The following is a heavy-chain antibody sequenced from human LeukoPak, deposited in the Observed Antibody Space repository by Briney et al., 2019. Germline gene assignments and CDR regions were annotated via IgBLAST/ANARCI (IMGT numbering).Heavy chain of an antibody. CDR2: MKSKGGGGTT. Sequence: GGSLRLSCAVSGILFSDAWMSWVRQAPGQGLEWVGRMKSKGGGGTTDYAAPVKGRVTISRDDSRNTLYLQMDSLQIEDTAVYYCTWMTTFFTVDFWGQGTRVTVSS. D-gene: IGHD3-16*01. CDR3: TWMTTFFTVDF. CDR1: GILFSDAW. J-gene: IGHJ4*02. V-gene: IGHV3-15*01.